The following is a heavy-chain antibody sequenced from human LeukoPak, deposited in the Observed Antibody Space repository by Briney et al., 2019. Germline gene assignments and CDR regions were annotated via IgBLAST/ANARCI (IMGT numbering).Heavy chain of an antibody. Sequence: SETLSLTRTVSGGSISSTSYYWGWIRQPPGKGLEWIGSLYYSGSTYYNQSLRSRVTISVDTSKNQFSLRLSSVTAADTAVYYCARHASRYDFWSGLDYWGQGTLVTVSS. J-gene: IGHJ4*02. V-gene: IGHV4-39*01. CDR1: GGSISSTSYY. CDR3: ARHASRYDFWSGLDY. CDR2: LYYSGST. D-gene: IGHD3-3*01.